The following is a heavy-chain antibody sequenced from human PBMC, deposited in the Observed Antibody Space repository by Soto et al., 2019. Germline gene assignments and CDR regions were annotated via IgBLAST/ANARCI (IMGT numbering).Heavy chain of an antibody. Sequence: QVQLVASGGGLVKPGGSLRLSCAASGFSVSDYYMSWIRQAPGKGLEWISHISSSISYTKYADSVKGRLTISRDNAKNSVYLQMNSLSAEDTAVYYSARNNTGWVGGVYYPYGMDVWGQGTTVTVSS. D-gene: IGHD6-19*01. CDR2: ISSSISYT. V-gene: IGHV3-11*05. J-gene: IGHJ6*02. CDR3: ARNNTGWVGGVYYPYGMDV. CDR1: GFSVSDYY.